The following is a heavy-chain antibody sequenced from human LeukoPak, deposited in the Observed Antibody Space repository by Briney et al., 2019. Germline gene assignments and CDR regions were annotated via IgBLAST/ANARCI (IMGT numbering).Heavy chain of an antibody. CDR1: GGSISSYY. J-gene: IGHJ4*02. Sequence: PSETLSLTCTVSGGSISSYYWSWIRQPPGKGLEWIGYIYYSGSTNYNPSLKSRVTISVDTSKNQFSLKLSSVTAADTAVYYCARVSQWFGELSRSDYWGQGTLVTVSS. CDR2: IYYSGST. D-gene: IGHD3-10*01. CDR3: ARVSQWFGELSRSDY. V-gene: IGHV4-59*01.